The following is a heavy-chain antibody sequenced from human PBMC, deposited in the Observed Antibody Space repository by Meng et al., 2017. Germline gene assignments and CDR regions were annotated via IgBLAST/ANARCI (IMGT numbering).Heavy chain of an antibody. J-gene: IGHJ4*02. CDR3: ARLWFGEYTFDY. D-gene: IGHD3-10*01. CDR2: IYSGGST. Sequence: GESLKISCAASGFTVSSNYMSWVRQAPGKGLEWVSVIYSGGSTYYADSVKGRFTISRDNSKNTLYLQMNSLRAEDTAVYYCARLWFGEYTFDYRGQGTLVTVSS. CDR1: GFTVSSNY. V-gene: IGHV3-53*01.